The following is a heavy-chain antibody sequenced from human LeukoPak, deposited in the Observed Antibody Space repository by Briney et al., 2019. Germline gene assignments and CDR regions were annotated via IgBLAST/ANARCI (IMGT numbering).Heavy chain of an antibody. J-gene: IGHJ3*02. CDR1: GFTCSSYW. D-gene: IGHD1-26*01. CDR2: IKQGGSEK. V-gene: IGHV3-7*01. Sequence: PGGSLRLSCAASGFTCSSYWMSWVRQAPGKGLEWVANIKQGGSEKYYVDSVKGRFTISRDNAKNSLYLQMNSLRAEDTAVYYCARDREWELPADAFDIWGQGTMVTVSS. CDR3: ARDREWELPADAFDI.